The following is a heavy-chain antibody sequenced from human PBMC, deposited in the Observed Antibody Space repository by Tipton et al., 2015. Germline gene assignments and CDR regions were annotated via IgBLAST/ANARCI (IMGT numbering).Heavy chain of an antibody. Sequence: TLSLTCTVSGGSISSSSYSWGWIRQPPGKALEWIGYISYTDTTHYNPSLKSRVTISLDSSKNQFSLTLNSVTAADTAVYYCARDLEHGMDVWGQGTTVTVSS. D-gene: IGHD5-24*01. J-gene: IGHJ6*02. CDR2: ISYTDTT. V-gene: IGHV4-61*01. CDR1: GGSISSSSYS. CDR3: ARDLEHGMDV.